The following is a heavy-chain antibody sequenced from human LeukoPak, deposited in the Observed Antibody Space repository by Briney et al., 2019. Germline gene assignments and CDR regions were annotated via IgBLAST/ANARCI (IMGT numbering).Heavy chain of an antibody. J-gene: IGHJ4*02. D-gene: IGHD5-18*01. CDR1: GGSFSGYY. V-gene: IGHV4-34*01. CDR3: ARGGRPIGYSYGYDY. Sequence: SETLSLTCAVYGGSFSGYYWSWIRQPPGKGLEWIGEINHSGSTNYNPSLKSRVTISVDTSKNQFSLKLSSVTAADTAVYYCARGGRPIGYSYGYDYWGQGTLVTVSS. CDR2: INHSGST.